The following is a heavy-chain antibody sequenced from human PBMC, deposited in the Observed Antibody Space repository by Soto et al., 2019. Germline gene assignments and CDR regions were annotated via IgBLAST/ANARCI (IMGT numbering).Heavy chain of an antibody. CDR1: GGSISSSGYY. V-gene: IGHV4-39*01. D-gene: IGHD5-12*01. CDR2: ISYSGNT. J-gene: IGHJ4*02. Sequence: SETLSLTCTVSGGSISSSGYYWGWIRQPPWKGLEWIGSISYSGNTYYNPSLKSRVTISVDTSKTQLSLKLSSVTAADTAVYYCARHLWATKQLGYWGQGTLVTVSS. CDR3: ARHLWATKQLGY.